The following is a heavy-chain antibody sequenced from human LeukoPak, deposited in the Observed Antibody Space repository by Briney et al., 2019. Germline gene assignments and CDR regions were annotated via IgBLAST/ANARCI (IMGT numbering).Heavy chain of an antibody. CDR3: ASLRNYGLPYWYFDL. V-gene: IGHV1-69*13. D-gene: IGHD3-16*01. Sequence: SVKVSCKASGGTFISYAISWVRQAPGKGLEWMGGIIPIFGTANYAQKFQGRVTITADESTSTAYMELSSLRSEDTAVYYCASLRNYGLPYWYFDLWGRGTLVTVSS. CDR1: GGTFISYA. CDR2: IIPIFGTA. J-gene: IGHJ2*01.